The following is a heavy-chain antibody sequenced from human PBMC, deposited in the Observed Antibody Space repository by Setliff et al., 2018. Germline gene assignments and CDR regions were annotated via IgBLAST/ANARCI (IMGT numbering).Heavy chain of an antibody. J-gene: IGHJ3*02. D-gene: IGHD3-16*01. V-gene: IGHV1-2*02. CDR3: ARPHGGDYAFDI. CDR1: GYIFAGYH. CDR2: INPNTGGT. Sequence: GASVKVSCKASGYIFAGYHIHWVRQAPGQGPEWMGWINPNTGGTNYAQKFQGRVTMTTDTSTSTASMELGSLRSDDTAMYYCARPHGGDYAFDIWGQGRMVTVSS.